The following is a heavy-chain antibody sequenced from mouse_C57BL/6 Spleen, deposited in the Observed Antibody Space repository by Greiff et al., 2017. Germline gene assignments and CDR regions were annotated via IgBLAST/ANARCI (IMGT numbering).Heavy chain of an antibody. Sequence: QVQLQQPGAELVMPGASVKLSCKASGYTFTSYWMHWVKQRPGQGLEWIGEIDPSDSYTNYNQKVKGKSTLTVDKSSSTAYMQLRSLTSEDSSVYYCAMGPRAWFAYWGQGTLVTVSA. CDR3: AMGPRAWFAY. V-gene: IGHV1-69*01. CDR1: GYTFTSYW. CDR2: IDPSDSYT. J-gene: IGHJ3*01.